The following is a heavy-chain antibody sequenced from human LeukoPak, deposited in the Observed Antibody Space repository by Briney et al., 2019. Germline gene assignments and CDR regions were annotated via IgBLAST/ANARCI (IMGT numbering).Heavy chain of an antibody. CDR3: ARDYREGVRGVIMYGMDV. J-gene: IGHJ6*02. Sequence: SSETLSLTCTVSGVSISSYYWSWIRQPPGKGLEWIGYIYYSGSTNYNPSLKSRVTISVDTSKNQFSLKLSSVTAADTAVYYCARDYREGVRGVIMYGMDVWGQGTTVTVSS. V-gene: IGHV4-59*01. D-gene: IGHD3-10*01. CDR2: IYYSGST. CDR1: GVSISSYY.